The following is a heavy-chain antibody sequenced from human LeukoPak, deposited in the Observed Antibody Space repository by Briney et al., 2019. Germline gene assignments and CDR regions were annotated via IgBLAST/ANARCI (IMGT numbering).Heavy chain of an antibody. V-gene: IGHV3-66*01. Sequence: GGSLRLSCAATGFTVSSNYMSWVRQAPGKGLEWVSIISTSGTTSYADSVKGRFTISRDNSRNTLYLQMNSLRAEDTAVYYCATRGAPGYYYGMDVWGQGTTVTVSS. CDR2: ISTSGTT. CDR3: ATRGAPGYYYGMDV. CDR1: GFTVSSNY. D-gene: IGHD1-26*01. J-gene: IGHJ6*02.